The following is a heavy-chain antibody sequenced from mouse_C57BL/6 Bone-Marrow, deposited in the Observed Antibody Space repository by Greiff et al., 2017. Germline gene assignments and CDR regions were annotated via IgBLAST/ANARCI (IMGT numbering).Heavy chain of an antibody. V-gene: IGHV14-4*01. CDR2: IDPENGDT. J-gene: IGHJ4*01. D-gene: IGHD2-1*01. CDR3: TPIYYGNYPYAMDY. CDR1: GFNIKDDY. Sequence: EVQLQESGAELVRPGASVKLSCTASGFNIKDDYMHWVKQRPEQGLEWIGWIDPENGDTEYASKFQGKATITADTSSTTAYLQLSSLTSEDTAVYYCTPIYYGNYPYAMDYWGQGTSVTVSS.